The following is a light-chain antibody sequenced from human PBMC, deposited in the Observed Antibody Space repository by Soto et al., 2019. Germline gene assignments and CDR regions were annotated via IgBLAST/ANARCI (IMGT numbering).Light chain of an antibody. V-gene: IGLV4-69*01. CDR1: SGHSNYA. J-gene: IGLJ2*01. CDR3: QTWGTGIVL. CDR2: LNSAGSH. Sequence: QPVLTQSPSASASLGASVKLTCTLSSGHSNYAIAWHQQQPEKGPRFLMNLNSAGSHTKGDGIPDRFSGSTSGAERYLTISSLQSEDEADYYCQTWGTGIVLFGGGTKLTVL.